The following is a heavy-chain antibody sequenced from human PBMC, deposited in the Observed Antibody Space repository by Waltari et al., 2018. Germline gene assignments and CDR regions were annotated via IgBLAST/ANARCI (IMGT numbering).Heavy chain of an antibody. V-gene: IGHV1-69-2*01. D-gene: IGHD3-3*01. Sequence: VQLIQSGAAVKKPGAPVKIPCQASAPHFPEYYIHWVQQAPGKGLVWMGLIDPEDGETVYAENFQGRVTITADRSTDTVYMELSSVRSEDTAVYYCSTRSFGVVNAFDIWGQGTMVIVSS. CDR2: IDPEDGET. CDR3: STRSFGVVNAFDI. J-gene: IGHJ3*02. CDR1: APHFPEYY.